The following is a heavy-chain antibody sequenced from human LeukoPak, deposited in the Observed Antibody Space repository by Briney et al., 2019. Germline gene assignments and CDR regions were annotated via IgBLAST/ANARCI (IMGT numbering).Heavy chain of an antibody. V-gene: IGHV1-2*02. CDR3: ARDLMTTPTWDFDY. D-gene: IGHD3-16*01. J-gene: IGHJ4*02. CDR2: INPNSGTT. Sequence: ASVTVSCKGSGYTFTGYYMHWVRQAPGQGLEWMGWINPNSGTTNYAQKFQGRVTVTGDTSISTAYMELSSLESDDTAVYYCARDLMTTPTWDFDYWGQGTLVTVAS. CDR1: GYTFTGYY.